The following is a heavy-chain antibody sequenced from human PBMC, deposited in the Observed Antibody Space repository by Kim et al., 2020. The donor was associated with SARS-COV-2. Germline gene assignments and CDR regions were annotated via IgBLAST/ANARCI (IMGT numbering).Heavy chain of an antibody. Sequence: SETLSLTCTVSGGSISSSSYYWGWIRQPPGKGLEWIGSIYYSGSTYYNPSLKSRVTISVDTSKNQFSLKLSSVTAADTAVYYCARDPKPRGGYSSSSRYFDYWGQGTLVTVSS. CDR1: GGSISSSSYY. CDR2: IYYSGST. D-gene: IGHD6-13*01. J-gene: IGHJ4*02. CDR3: ARDPKPRGGYSSSSRYFDY. V-gene: IGHV4-39*07.